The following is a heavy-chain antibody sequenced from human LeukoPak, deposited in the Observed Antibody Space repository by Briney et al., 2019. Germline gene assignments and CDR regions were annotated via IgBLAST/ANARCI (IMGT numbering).Heavy chain of an antibody. D-gene: IGHD6-6*01. Sequence: SETLSLTCTVSGGSISSSSYYWGWIRQPPGKGLEWIGSIYYSGSTYYNPSLKSRVTISVDKSKNQFSLELSSVTAADTAVYYCARGAGGIAARRLDYWGQGTLVTVSS. CDR3: ARGAGGIAARRLDY. J-gene: IGHJ4*02. CDR1: GGSISSSSYY. CDR2: IYYSGST. V-gene: IGHV4-39*07.